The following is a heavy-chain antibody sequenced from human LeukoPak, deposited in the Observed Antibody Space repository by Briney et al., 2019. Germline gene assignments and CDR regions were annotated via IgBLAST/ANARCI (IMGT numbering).Heavy chain of an antibody. Sequence: SETLSLTCTVSGGSISSYYWSWIQQPPGKGLEWIGYIYYSGSTNYNPSLKSRVTISVDTSKNQFSLKLSSVTAADTAVYYCARDSDGYSRDYWGQGTLVTVSS. CDR3: ARDSDGYSRDY. V-gene: IGHV4-59*01. CDR1: GGSISSYY. J-gene: IGHJ4*02. CDR2: IYYSGST. D-gene: IGHD5-24*01.